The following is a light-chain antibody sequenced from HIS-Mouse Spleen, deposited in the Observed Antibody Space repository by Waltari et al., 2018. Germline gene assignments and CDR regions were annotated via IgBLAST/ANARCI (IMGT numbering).Light chain of an antibody. CDR2: SNN. J-gene: IGLJ3*02. Sequence: QSVLTQPPSASGTPGQRVTISCSGSSSNIGSNTVNWYQQLPGPAPKLLISSNNQRPSGVPDRFSGSKSGTSASLAISGLQSEDEADYYCAAWDDSLNGRVFGGGTKLTVL. CDR1: SSNIGSNT. V-gene: IGLV1-44*01. CDR3: AAWDDSLNGRV.